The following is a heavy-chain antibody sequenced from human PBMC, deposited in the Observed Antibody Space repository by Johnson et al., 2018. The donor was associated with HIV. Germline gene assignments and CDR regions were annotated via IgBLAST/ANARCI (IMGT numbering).Heavy chain of an antibody. D-gene: IGHD3-10*01. V-gene: IGHV3-48*04. CDR3: ARDGPSLTMVRGVITHDAFDI. CDR1: GFTFSSYW. CDR2: ISSSGSTI. J-gene: IGHJ3*02. Sequence: VQLLESGGGLVQPGGSLRLSCAASGFTFSSYWMHWVRQAPGKGLEWVSYISSSGSTIYYADYVKGRFTISRDNAKNSLYLQMNSLRAEDTAVYYCARDGPSLTMVRGVITHDAFDIWGQGTMVTVSS.